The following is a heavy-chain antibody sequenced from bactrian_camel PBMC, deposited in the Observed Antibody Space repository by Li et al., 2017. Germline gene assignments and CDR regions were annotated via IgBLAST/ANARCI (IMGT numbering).Heavy chain of an antibody. CDR2: IDSSGGRT. D-gene: IGHD3*01. CDR1: GFSTWD. J-gene: IGHJ4*01. Sequence: VQLVESGGGAVQTGGSLRLSCALAGFSTWDMSWARQAPGKGLEWVSPIDSSGGRTFYADSVKGRFTISRDNGKNMMYLQMDSLKPEDTATYLCAAGGKYDASLRTSDFEYWGLGTQVTVS. CDR3: AAGGKYDASLRTSDFEY. V-gene: IGHV3S40*01.